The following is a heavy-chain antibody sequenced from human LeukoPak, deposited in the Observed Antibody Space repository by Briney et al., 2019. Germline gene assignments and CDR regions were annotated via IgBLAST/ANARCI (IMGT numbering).Heavy chain of an antibody. CDR3: ARDNWNPDF. J-gene: IGHJ4*02. CDR2: IYHSGST. V-gene: IGHV4-38-2*02. D-gene: IGHD1-20*01. Sequence: SETLSLTCTVSGYSISSGYHWGWIRQPPGKGLEGIGSIYHSGSTYYNASLKSRVTISVDTSKNQFSLKLSSVTAADTAVYYCARDNWNPDFWGQGTLVIASS. CDR1: GYSISSGYH.